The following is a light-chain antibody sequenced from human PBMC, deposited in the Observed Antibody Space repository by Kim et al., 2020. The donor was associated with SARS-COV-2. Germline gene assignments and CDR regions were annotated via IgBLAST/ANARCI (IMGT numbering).Light chain of an antibody. CDR1: EDISNW. CDR3: QQYSGYPPT. V-gene: IGKV1-5*01. CDR2: DAS. J-gene: IGKJ2*01. Sequence: DIQMTQSPFTLSASVGGRVTITCRASEDISNWMAWYQQKPGNAPKVLLKDASTLETGVPSRFSGSGSGTEFTLTINSLQPDDYATYYCQQYSGYPPTFGQGTKVEI.